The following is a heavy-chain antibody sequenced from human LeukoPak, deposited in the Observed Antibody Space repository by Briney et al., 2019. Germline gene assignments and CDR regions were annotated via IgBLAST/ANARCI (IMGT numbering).Heavy chain of an antibody. Sequence: SETLSLTCTVSGGSISSYYGSWLRQPPGKGREWLGYNYYSGSTNYNPSRKSRVTISVDTSKDQFALKLSSVTAADTAVYYCARDGNVLRYVGYGMDVWGQGTTVTVSS. CDR2: NYYSGST. CDR1: GGSISSYY. V-gene: IGHV4-59*01. CDR3: ARDGNVLRYVGYGMDV. J-gene: IGHJ6*02. D-gene: IGHD3-9*01.